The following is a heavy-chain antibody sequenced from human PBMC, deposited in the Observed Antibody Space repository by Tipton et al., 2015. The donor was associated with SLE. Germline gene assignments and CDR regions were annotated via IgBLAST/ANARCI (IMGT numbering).Heavy chain of an antibody. Sequence: TLSLTCAVSGYSISSGYYWGWIRQPPGKGLEWIGSIYHSGSTYFNPSLKSRVTMSVDTSKNQFSLKLSSVTAADTAVYYCARGIAYYYDSSGYLFDYWGQGTLVTVSS. D-gene: IGHD3-22*01. J-gene: IGHJ4*02. CDR1: GYSISSGYY. V-gene: IGHV4-38-2*01. CDR2: IYHSGST. CDR3: ARGIAYYYDSSGYLFDY.